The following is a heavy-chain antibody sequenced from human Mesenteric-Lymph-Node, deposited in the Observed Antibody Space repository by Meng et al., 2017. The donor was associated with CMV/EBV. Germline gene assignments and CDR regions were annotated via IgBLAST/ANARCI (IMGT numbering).Heavy chain of an antibody. J-gene: IGHJ6*02. V-gene: IGHV1-2*02. CDR2: INPNSGGT. CDR3: ARARSSIPLPRDPAPLHYYGMDV. Sequence: ASVKVSCKASGYTFTGYYMHWVRQAPGQGLEWMGWINPNSGGTKYAQKFQGRVTMTRDTSISTAYMDLSRLRSDDTALYYCARARSSIPLPRDPAPLHYYGMDVWGQGTAVTVSS. D-gene: IGHD6-6*01. CDR1: GYTFTGYY.